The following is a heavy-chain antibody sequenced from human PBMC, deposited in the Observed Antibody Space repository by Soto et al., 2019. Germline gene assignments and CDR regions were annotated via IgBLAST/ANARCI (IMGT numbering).Heavy chain of an antibody. CDR3: ARDLYSSGWSYYFDY. V-gene: IGHV3-64*01. J-gene: IGHJ4*02. CDR2: ISSNGGST. D-gene: IGHD6-19*01. CDR1: GFTFSSYA. Sequence: GGSLRLSCAASGFTFSSYAMHWVRQAPGKGLEYVSAISSNGGSTYYANSVKGRFTISRDNSKNTLYLQMGSLRAEDMAVYYCARDLYSSGWSYYFDYWGQGTLVTVSS.